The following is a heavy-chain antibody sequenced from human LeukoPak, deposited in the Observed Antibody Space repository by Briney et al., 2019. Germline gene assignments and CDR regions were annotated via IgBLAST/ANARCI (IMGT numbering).Heavy chain of an antibody. J-gene: IGHJ3*02. D-gene: IGHD3-9*01. CDR1: GFTFSSYS. CDR2: ISSSSSYI. CDR3: ARAQVLRYLDWLSDAFDI. Sequence: GGSLRLSCAASGFTFSSYSMNWVRQAPGKGLEWVSSISSSSSYIYYADSVKGRFTISRDNAKNSLYLQMNSLRAEDTAVYYCARAQVLRYLDWLSDAFDIWGQGTMVTVSS. V-gene: IGHV3-21*01.